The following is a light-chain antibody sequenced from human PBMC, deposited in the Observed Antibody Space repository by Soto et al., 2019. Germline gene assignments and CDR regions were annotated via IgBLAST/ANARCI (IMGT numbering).Light chain of an antibody. V-gene: IGLV1-40*01. J-gene: IGLJ1*01. CDR1: SSNIGAGYD. CDR2: INN. Sequence: QSVLTQPPSVSGAPGQRVTISCTGSSSNIGAGYDVHWYQQLPGTAPKLLIYINNNRPSGVPHRFSGSKSGTSASLAITGLQAEDEADYYCQSFDSRLSAYVFGTGTKVT. CDR3: QSFDSRLSAYV.